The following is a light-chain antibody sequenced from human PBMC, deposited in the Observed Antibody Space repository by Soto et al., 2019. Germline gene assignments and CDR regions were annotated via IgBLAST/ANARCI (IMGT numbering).Light chain of an antibody. J-gene: IGKJ2*01. V-gene: IGKV4-1*01. CDR3: QQYYSTLVT. CDR2: WAS. CDR1: QSVLYSSNNKHS. Sequence: DIVMTQSPDSLAVSLGERATINCKSSQSVLYSSNNKHSLAWYQQKPGQPPKLLIYWASTRESGVPDRFSGSGSGTDFTLTISSLQAEDVAVYYCQQYYSTLVTFGQGTKLEIK.